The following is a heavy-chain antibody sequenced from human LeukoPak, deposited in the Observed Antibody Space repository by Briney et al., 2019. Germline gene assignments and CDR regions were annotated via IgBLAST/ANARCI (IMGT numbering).Heavy chain of an antibody. CDR1: GLTVSSYG. CDR2: IIGSAVNT. Sequence: PGGSLRLSRGASGLTVSSYGMSWVRQAPGKGLEWVSTIIGSAVNTYYADSVKGRFTISRDDSKNTVYLQMNSLRAEDTAVYSCAKYTSGTSYRGLDQWGQGTLVTVSS. CDR3: AKYTSGTSYRGLDQ. V-gene: IGHV3-23*01. J-gene: IGHJ4*02. D-gene: IGHD3-10*01.